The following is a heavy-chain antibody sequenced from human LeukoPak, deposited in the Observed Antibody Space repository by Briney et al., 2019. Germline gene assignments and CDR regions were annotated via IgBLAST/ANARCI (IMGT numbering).Heavy chain of an antibody. V-gene: IGHV1-2*02. CDR1: GYSFTDYW. CDR2: INPNSGAT. J-gene: IGHJ4*02. CDR3: AREGRDFGPHKLAGFDC. Sequence: GESLKISCKASGYSFTDYWIGWVRQAPGQGLEWMGWINPNSGATNYVQEFQGRVTMTRDTSVTTAYMELSGLRSDDTAVYYCAREGRDFGPHKLAGFDCWGQGTLVTVSS. D-gene: IGHD1-1*01.